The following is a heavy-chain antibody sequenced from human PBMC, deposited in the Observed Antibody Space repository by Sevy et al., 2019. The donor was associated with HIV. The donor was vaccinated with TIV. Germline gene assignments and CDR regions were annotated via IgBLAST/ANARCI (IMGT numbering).Heavy chain of an antibody. Sequence: SETLSLTCTVSGISISNYYWTWIRQPPGKGLEWIGYIYYTGSSDSNPSLKSPVTTSVDTSKNQFSLKLSSVTAADTAIYYCARGGPNQQQLDYFYSWGQGILVTVSS. V-gene: IGHV4-59*01. D-gene: IGHD6-13*01. J-gene: IGHJ4*02. CDR1: GISISNYY. CDR2: IYYTGSS. CDR3: ARGGPNQQQLDYFYS.